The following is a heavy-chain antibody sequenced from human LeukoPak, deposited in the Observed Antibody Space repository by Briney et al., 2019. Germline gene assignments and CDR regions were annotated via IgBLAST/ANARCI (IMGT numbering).Heavy chain of an antibody. CDR1: GFTFSSYW. CDR2: INSDGSST. V-gene: IGHV3-74*01. D-gene: IGHD2-2*01. CDR3: ARGLGYCSSTSCYNWFDP. J-gene: IGHJ5*02. Sequence: GSLRLSCAASGFTFSSYWMHWVRQAPGKGLVWVSRINSDGSSTSYADSVKGRFTISRDNAKNTLYLQMNSLRAEDTAVYYCARGLGYCSSTSCYNWFDPWGQGTLVTVSS.